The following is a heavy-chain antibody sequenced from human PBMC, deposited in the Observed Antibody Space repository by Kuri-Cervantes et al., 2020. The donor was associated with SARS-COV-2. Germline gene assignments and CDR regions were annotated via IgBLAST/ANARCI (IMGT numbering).Heavy chain of an antibody. CDR2: IKSKTDGGTT. D-gene: IGHD1-7*01. CDR1: GFTFSNAW. CDR3: TTDRWKLELFYYYYYGMDV. J-gene: IGHJ6*02. V-gene: IGHV3-15*01. Sequence: LSLTCAASGFTFSNAWMSWVRQAPGKGLEWVGRIKSKTDGGTTDYAAPVKGRFTISRDDSKNTLYLQMNSLKTEDTAVYYCTTDRWKLELFYYYYYGMDVWGQGTTVTVSS.